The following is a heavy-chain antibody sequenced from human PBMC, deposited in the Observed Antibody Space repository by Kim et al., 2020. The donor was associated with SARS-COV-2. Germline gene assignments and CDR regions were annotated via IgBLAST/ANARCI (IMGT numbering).Heavy chain of an antibody. D-gene: IGHD6-6*01. J-gene: IGHJ6*02. CDR1: GGSISSYY. Sequence: SETLSLTCTVSGGSISSYYWSWIRQPPGKGLEWIGYIYYSGSTNYNPSLKSRVTISVDTSKNQFSLKLSSVTAADTAVYYCARHRSPSGIGSYFIAARGGHGMDVWGQGTTVTVSS. CDR2: IYYSGST. V-gene: IGHV4-59*08. CDR3: ARHRSPSGIGSYFIAARGGHGMDV.